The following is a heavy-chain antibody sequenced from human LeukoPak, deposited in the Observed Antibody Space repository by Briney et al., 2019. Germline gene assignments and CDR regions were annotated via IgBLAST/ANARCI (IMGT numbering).Heavy chain of an antibody. J-gene: IGHJ6*02. CDR3: ARGSNYYYYAMDV. CDR1: GFIFSDYS. Sequence: GGSLRLSCAASGFIFSDYSMNWVRQAPGKGLEWVASISSSCIYVYHADSVKGRFTISRDNAKNSLFLQMNSLRAEDTALYYCARGSNYYYYAMDVWGQGTTVTVSS. V-gene: IGHV3-21*01. CDR2: ISSSCIYV.